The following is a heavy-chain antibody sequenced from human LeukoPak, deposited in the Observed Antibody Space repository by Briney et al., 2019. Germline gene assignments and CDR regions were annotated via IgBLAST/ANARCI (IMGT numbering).Heavy chain of an antibody. CDR2: INHSGST. J-gene: IGHJ4*02. Sequence: PSETLSLTCTVSSGSISGYYWSWIRQPPGKGLEWIGEINHSGSTNYNPSLKSRVTISVDTSKNQFSLKLSSVTAADTAVYYCARGLGLRWGNGLWYWGQGTLVTVSS. D-gene: IGHD4-23*01. CDR1: SGSISGYY. V-gene: IGHV4-34*01. CDR3: ARGLGLRWGNGLWY.